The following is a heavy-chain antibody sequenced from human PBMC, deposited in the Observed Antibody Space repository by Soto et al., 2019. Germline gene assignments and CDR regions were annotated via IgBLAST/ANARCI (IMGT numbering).Heavy chain of an antibody. CDR1: GGTFSSYA. D-gene: IGHD6-19*01. V-gene: IGHV1-69*12. J-gene: IGHJ5*02. CDR3: ARGGEQWLVQDWFDP. CDR2: IIPIFGTA. Sequence: QVQLVQSGAEVKKPGSSVKVSCKASGGTFSSYAISWVRQAPGQGLEWMGGIIPIFGTANYAQKFQGRFTITADESTSTVYMELSSLRSEDTAVYYCARGGEQWLVQDWFDPWGQGTLVTVSS.